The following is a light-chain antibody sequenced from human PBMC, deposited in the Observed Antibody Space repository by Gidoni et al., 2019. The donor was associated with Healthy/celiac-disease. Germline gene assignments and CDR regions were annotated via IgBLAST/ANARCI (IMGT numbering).Light chain of an antibody. CDR2: GAS. CDR3: QQYGSAPDT. Sequence: EIALTQSPGTLYLSQGERTTFSCRASQRVSSSYLAWYQQKPGQAPRLLIDGASSRATGIPDRFRGSGYGTDFTLTISRLEPEDFAVYYCQQYGSAPDTFGQGTKLEIK. CDR1: QRVSSSY. V-gene: IGKV3-20*01. J-gene: IGKJ2*01.